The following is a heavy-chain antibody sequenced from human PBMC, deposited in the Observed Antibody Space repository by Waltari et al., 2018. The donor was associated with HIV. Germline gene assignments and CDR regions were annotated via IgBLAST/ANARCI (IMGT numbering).Heavy chain of an antibody. CDR1: GFSLSTDTMR. Sequence: QVTLKESGPALVKPTQTLTLTCTISGFSLSTDTMRVSWIRQPPGKALEWLARIDWDDDKFYNTSLRTRLTISKDTSKNQVVLRMTNVDPVDTATYYCARTFMVRGVSHNYYYFGMDVWGQGTTVTVSS. CDR2: IDWDDDK. D-gene: IGHD3-10*01. J-gene: IGHJ6*02. CDR3: ARTFMVRGVSHNYYYFGMDV. V-gene: IGHV2-70*04.